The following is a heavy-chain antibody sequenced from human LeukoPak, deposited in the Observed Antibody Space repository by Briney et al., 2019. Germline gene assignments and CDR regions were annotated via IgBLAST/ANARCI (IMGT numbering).Heavy chain of an antibody. CDR2: ISYDGSNK. J-gene: IGHJ4*02. CDR1: GFTFSTYG. V-gene: IGHV3-30*18. D-gene: IGHD6-13*01. CDR3: AKEARGLIAADY. Sequence: GRSLRLSCAASGFTFSTYGMHWVRQAPGKGLEWVAVISYDGSNKYYADSVKGRFTISRDNSKNTLYLQMNSLRAEDTAVYYCAKEARGLIAADYWGQGTLVTVSS.